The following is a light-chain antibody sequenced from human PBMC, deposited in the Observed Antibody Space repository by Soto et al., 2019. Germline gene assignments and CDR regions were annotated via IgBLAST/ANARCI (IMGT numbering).Light chain of an antibody. V-gene: IGKV1-39*01. CDR1: QSISSY. CDR3: QQSYSTPIT. CDR2: AAS. J-gene: IGKJ5*01. Sequence: DIQMTQTQSSLSASVGDRVTITCRASQSISSYLNWYQQKPGKAPKLLIYAASSLQSGVPSRFSGSGSGTDFTLTISSLHPEDFATYYCQQSYSTPITFGQGTRPENK.